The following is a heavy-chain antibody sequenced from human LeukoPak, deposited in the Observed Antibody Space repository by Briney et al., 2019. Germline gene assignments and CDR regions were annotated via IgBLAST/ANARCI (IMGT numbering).Heavy chain of an antibody. J-gene: IGHJ6*03. V-gene: IGHV5-51*01. Sequence: GESLKISCKGFGYSFSYYWIGWVRQMPGKGLEWMGIIYPGDSGTRYSPSFQGQVTISADKSLSTAYLQWSSLKTSDTAMYYCARHIYSYDFMIYYMDVWGKGTTVTVSS. CDR2: IYPGDSGT. CDR3: ARHIYSYDFMIYYMDV. D-gene: IGHD5-18*01. CDR1: GYSFSYYW.